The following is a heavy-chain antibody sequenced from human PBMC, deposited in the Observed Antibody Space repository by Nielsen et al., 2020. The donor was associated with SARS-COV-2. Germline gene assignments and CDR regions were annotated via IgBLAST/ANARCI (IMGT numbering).Heavy chain of an antibody. CDR1: GYSFSSYW. D-gene: IGHD3-16*01. CDR3: ARLHMIPFGAGTYHFDF. Sequence: GESLKISCEASGYSFSSYWIAWVRQRPGKGLEWMGIIYPGDSETKYSPSFQGQVTMSVDKSLRTAYLQWRTLKASDAAMYYCARLHMIPFGAGTYHFDFWGQGTLVTVSS. J-gene: IGHJ4*02. CDR2: IYPGDSET. V-gene: IGHV5-51*01.